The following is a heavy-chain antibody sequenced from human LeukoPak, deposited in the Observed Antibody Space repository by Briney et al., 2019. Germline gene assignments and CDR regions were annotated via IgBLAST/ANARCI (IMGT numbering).Heavy chain of an antibody. V-gene: IGHV3-64D*06. CDR2: ITNIGRST. J-gene: IGHJ4*02. CDR3: AGTYSYDSSGYYPFDY. D-gene: IGHD3-22*01. Sequence: GGSLRLSCSPSGFTLRRYAMHWVPQPPGKGLEYVSAITNIGRSTYYAGSVKGRFTNSRDNSKNTLFLQMSSLRAEDTAVYYCAGTYSYDSSGYYPFDYWGQGTLVTVPS. CDR1: GFTLRRYA.